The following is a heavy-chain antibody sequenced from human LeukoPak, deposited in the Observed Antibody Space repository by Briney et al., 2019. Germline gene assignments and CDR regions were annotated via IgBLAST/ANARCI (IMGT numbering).Heavy chain of an antibody. D-gene: IGHD1-1*01. CDR3: ARVSYNWYYFDY. J-gene: IGHJ4*02. Sequence: SETLSLTCTVSSGSISSSSYYWGWIRQPPGKGLEWIGSIYYSGSTYYNPSLKSRVTISVDTSKNQFSLKLSSVTAADTAVYYCARVSYNWYYFDYWGQGTLVTVSS. CDR2: IYYSGST. CDR1: SGSISSSSYY. V-gene: IGHV4-39*07.